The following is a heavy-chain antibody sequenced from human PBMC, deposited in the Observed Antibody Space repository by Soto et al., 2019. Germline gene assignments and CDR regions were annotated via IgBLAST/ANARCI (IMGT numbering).Heavy chain of an antibody. CDR1: GFPFSSYA. CDR2: IGGVNGGT. Sequence: EEQLLESGGGWVQPGGSLRLSCAASGFPFSSYAMTWVRQAPGKGLDWVSGIGGVNGGTYYADSVKGRFTISRDNSKSTLYLQMNSLRAEDTAVYYCAKRPYDSDWYFDLWGRGTLVTVSS. D-gene: IGHD3-22*01. CDR3: AKRPYDSDWYFDL. V-gene: IGHV3-23*01. J-gene: IGHJ2*01.